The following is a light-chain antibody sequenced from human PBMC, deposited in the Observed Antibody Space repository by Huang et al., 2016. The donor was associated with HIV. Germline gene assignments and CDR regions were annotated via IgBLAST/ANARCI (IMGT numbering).Light chain of an antibody. CDR3: LQTLNFPPT. CDR2: GAS. Sequence: DVQMTQSPSSLSASVGDRVTITCRASQSISNFLNWYQQKPGKAPNLLIYGASRLQTGVPSRFSGSWSETDFSHTISSLQPEDFVTYYCLQTLNFPPTFGQGTKV. V-gene: IGKV1-39*01. CDR1: QSISNF. J-gene: IGKJ1*01.